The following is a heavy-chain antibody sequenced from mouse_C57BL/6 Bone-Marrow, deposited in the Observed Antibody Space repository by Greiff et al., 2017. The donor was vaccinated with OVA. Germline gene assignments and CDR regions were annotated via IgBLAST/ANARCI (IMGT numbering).Heavy chain of an antibody. CDR2: IHPNSGST. V-gene: IGHV1-64*01. CDR1: GYTFTSYW. J-gene: IGHJ1*03. Sequence: VQLQQPGAELVKPGASVKLSCKASGYTFTSYWMHWVKQRPGQGLEWIGMIHPNSGSTNYNEKFKSKATLTVDKSSSTAYMQLSSLTSEDSAVYYCAPFYSSNYVYFDVWGTGTTVTVSS. D-gene: IGHD2-5*01. CDR3: APFYSSNYVYFDV.